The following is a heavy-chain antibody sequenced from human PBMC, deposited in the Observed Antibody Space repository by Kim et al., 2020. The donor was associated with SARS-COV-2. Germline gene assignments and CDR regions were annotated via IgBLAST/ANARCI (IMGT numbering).Heavy chain of an antibody. CDR2: ISDHGSDK. CDR3: ARWAGDRNGGYFLDY. D-gene: IGHD3-22*01. J-gene: IGHJ4*02. CDR1: GSPFSSHG. Sequence: GGSLRLSCAVSGSPFSSHGMHWVRQAPGKGLEWVASISDHGSDKDYTDSVKGRFIVSKDNAKNMLFMQMDSLRAEDTAVYYCARWAGDRNGGYFLDYWGQGTRVTVTS. V-gene: IGHV3-30*12.